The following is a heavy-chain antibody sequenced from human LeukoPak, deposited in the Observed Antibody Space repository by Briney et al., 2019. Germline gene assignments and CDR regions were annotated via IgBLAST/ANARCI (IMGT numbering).Heavy chain of an antibody. Sequence: GGSLRLSCAASGFTVSSNYMSWVRQAPGKGLEWVSSISSSSSYIYYADSVKGRFTISRDNAKNSLYLQMNSLRAEDTAVYYCARDRVVVVAATPLDAFDIWGQGTMVTVSS. D-gene: IGHD2-15*01. CDR3: ARDRVVVVAATPLDAFDI. J-gene: IGHJ3*02. CDR2: ISSSSSYI. CDR1: GFTVSSNY. V-gene: IGHV3-21*01.